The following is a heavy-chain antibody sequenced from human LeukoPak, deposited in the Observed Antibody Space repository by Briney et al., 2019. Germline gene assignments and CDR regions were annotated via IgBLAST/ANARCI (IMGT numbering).Heavy chain of an antibody. J-gene: IGHJ4*02. CDR2: ISWNSGSI. CDR3: AKGPYYYGSGSRLMGYFDY. D-gene: IGHD3-10*01. V-gene: IGHV3-9*01. Sequence: PGGSLRLSCAASGFTFDDYAMHWVRQAPGKGLEWVSGISWNSGSIGYADSVKGRFTISRDNAKNSLYLQMNSLRAEDTALYYCAKGPYYYGSGSRLMGYFDYWGQGTLVTVCS. CDR1: GFTFDDYA.